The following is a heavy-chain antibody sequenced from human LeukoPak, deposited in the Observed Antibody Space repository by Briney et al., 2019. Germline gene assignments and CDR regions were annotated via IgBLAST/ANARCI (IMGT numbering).Heavy chain of an antibody. CDR1: GFTFSSYA. CDR2: ITYDGSNK. J-gene: IGHJ3*02. Sequence: GGSLRLSCAASGFTFSSYAMHWVRQAPGKGLEWVAVITYDGSNKYYADSVKGRFTISRDNSKNTLYLQMNSLRAEDTAVYYCASLRDGYNRAEIEDAFDIWGQGTMVTVSS. CDR3: ASLRDGYNRAEIEDAFDI. V-gene: IGHV3-30*04. D-gene: IGHD5-24*01.